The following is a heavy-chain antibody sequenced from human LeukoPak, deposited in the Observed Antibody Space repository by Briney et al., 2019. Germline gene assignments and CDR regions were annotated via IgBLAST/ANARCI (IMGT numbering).Heavy chain of an antibody. CDR1: GGSISTSNYY. Sequence: SETLSLSCTVSGGSISTSNYYWGWIRQPPGKGLEWIGNIFYSGSTYYSPSLKSRVTISLDTSRNQFSLKLTSVTAADTAVYYCARRGSNILTGYYDYWGQGTLVTVSS. CDR3: ARRGSNILTGYYDY. J-gene: IGHJ4*02. V-gene: IGHV4-39*07. CDR2: IFYSGST. D-gene: IGHD3-9*01.